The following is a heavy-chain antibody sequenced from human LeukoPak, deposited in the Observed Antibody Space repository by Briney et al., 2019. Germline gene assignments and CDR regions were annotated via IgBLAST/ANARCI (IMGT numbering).Heavy chain of an antibody. J-gene: IGHJ4*02. Sequence: QSGGSLRLSCAASGFTFSGSVLLWVRQASGRGLEWVGRIRSKADNDATAYAASVKGRFTISRDDSRNTACLQMNSLKTEDAAMYYCTIGVYWGQGTLVTVSS. CDR1: GFTFSGSV. CDR2: IRSKADNDAT. CDR3: TIGVY. V-gene: IGHV3-73*01.